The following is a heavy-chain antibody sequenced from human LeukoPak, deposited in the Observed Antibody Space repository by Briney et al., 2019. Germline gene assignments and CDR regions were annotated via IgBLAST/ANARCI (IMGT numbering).Heavy chain of an antibody. D-gene: IGHD2-2*01. Sequence: ASVKVSCKVSGYTLTELSMHWVRQAPGKGLEWMGGFDPEDGETIYAQKFQGRVTMTEDTSTDTAYMELSSLRSEDTAVYYCARHITLYCSSTSCPDYYGMDVWGQGTTVTVSS. CDR2: FDPEDGET. CDR3: ARHITLYCSSTSCPDYYGMDV. V-gene: IGHV1-24*01. CDR1: GYTLTELS. J-gene: IGHJ6*02.